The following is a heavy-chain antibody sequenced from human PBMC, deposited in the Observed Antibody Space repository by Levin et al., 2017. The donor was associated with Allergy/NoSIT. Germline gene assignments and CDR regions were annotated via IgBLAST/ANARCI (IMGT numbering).Heavy chain of an antibody. CDR1: FLLFPPFS. V-gene: IGHV3-23*01. CDR3: GGRPVPSALGPFDY. Sequence: GGFFSLSFFFSFLLFPPFSLGWVRQAPGKGLEWVSITSGSGGETYYADSVKGRFILSLSHSKNTLYLQMNSLSAEEPAIYYCGGRPVPSALGPFDYGGQGTLVTVSS. J-gene: IGHJ4*02. D-gene: IGHD2-15*01. CDR2: TSGSGGET.